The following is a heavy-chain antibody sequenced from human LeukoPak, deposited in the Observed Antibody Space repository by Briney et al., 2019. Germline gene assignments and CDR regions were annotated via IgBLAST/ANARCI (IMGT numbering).Heavy chain of an antibody. CDR1: GFTFSSYS. V-gene: IGHV3-48*01. CDR3: ARDAFDI. J-gene: IGHJ3*02. Sequence: GGSLRLPCAASGFTFSSYSMNWVRQAPGKGLEWVSYISSSSTIYYADSVKGRFTISRDNAKNSLYLQMNSLRAEDTAVYYCARDAFDIWGQGTMVTVSS. CDR2: ISSSSTI.